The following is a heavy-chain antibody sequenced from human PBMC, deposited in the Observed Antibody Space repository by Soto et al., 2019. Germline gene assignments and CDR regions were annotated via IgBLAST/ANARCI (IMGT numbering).Heavy chain of an antibody. CDR3: ARLSIAAPQTYYYGMDV. V-gene: IGHV3-53*01. CDR1: GFTVSSNY. D-gene: IGHD6-6*01. J-gene: IGHJ6*02. Sequence: GGSLRLSCAASGFTVSSNYMSWVRQAPGKGLEWVSVIYSGGSTYYADSVKGRFTISRDNSKNTLYLQMNSPRAEDTAVYYCARLSIAAPQTYYYGMDVWGQGTTVTVSS. CDR2: IYSGGST.